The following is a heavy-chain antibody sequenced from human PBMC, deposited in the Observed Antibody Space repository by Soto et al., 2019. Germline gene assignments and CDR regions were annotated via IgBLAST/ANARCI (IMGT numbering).Heavy chain of an antibody. CDR2: IYWDDDK. D-gene: IGHD3-16*02. V-gene: IGHV2-5*02. CDR1: GFSLSTSGMG. Sequence: QITLKESGPPLVKPTQTFTLACTFSGFSLSTSGMGVGWIRQPPGKALEWLALIYWDDDKRYSPSLESRLTITKDTSKNQVVLTMTNMDPVDTATYYCAHYRSTSSFDYWGQGTLVTVSS. J-gene: IGHJ4*02. CDR3: AHYRSTSSFDY.